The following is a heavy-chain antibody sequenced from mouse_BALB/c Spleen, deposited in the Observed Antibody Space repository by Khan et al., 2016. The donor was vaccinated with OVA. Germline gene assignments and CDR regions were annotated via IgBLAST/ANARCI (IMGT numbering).Heavy chain of an antibody. CDR3: ARLEPGFAY. CDR2: IGYSGST. Sequence: QLEESGPGLVKPSQSLSLTCTVTGYSITSDYAWNWIRQFPGNKLEWMGYIGYSGSTSYNPSLKSRISITRDTSKNQFFLRLNSVTIEDTATYCCARLEPGFAYWGQGTLVTVSA. CDR1: GYSITSDYA. J-gene: IGHJ3*01. V-gene: IGHV3-2*02.